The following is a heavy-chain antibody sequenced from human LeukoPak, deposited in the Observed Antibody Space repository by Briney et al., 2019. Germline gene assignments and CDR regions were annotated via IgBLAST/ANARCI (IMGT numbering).Heavy chain of an antibody. D-gene: IGHD6-19*01. CDR1: GFTFSSYS. CDR3: ACSSGWKLDY. V-gene: IGHV3-30*03. J-gene: IGHJ4*02. CDR2: ISYDGSNK. Sequence: GGSLRLSCAASGFTFSSYSMNWVRQAPGKGLEWVAVISYDGSNKYYADSVKGRFTISRDNSKNTLYLQMNSLRAEDTAVYYCACSSGWKLDYWGQGTLVTVSS.